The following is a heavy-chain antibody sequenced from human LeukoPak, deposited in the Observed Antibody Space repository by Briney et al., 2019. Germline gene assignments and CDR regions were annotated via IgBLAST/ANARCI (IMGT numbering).Heavy chain of an antibody. CDR2: VSSSGRHM. Sequence: GGSLRPSCAASGFTFSSYSMSWVRQAPGRGLEWVSSVSSSGRHMYYADSVKGRFTISRDNAKNSLYLQMNSLRAEDTAVYYCGRVKEASAFDIWGQGTMVTVSS. CDR1: GFTFSSYS. J-gene: IGHJ3*02. CDR3: GRVKEASAFDI. V-gene: IGHV3-21*01. D-gene: IGHD5-12*01.